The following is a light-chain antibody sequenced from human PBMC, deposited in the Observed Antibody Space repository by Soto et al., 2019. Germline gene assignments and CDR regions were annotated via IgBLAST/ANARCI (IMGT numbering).Light chain of an antibody. CDR2: GAS. Sequence: EVVLTQSPATLSLSPGERATLSCRASQSVTSSYLAWYQQKPGQAPRLLIYGASSRAAGIPDRFSGSGSGTDFTLTISRLEPEDFAVYYCQQYGSSPVTFGRGTKVDIK. CDR3: QQYGSSPVT. J-gene: IGKJ4*01. CDR1: QSVTSSY. V-gene: IGKV3-20*01.